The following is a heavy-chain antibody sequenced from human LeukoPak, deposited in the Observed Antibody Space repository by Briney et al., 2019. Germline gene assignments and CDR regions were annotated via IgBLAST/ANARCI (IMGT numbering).Heavy chain of an antibody. CDR1: GFTFSDYW. V-gene: IGHV3-74*01. CDR3: ARFKVTVTSMP. Sequence: PGGSLRLSCAASGFTFSDYWMHWVRQAPGKGLVWVSRINPDGSSASYADSVKGRFTISRDNAKNTLYLQMNSLRAEDTAVYYCARFKVTVTSMPWGQGTLVTVSS. D-gene: IGHD4-11*01. CDR2: INPDGSSA. J-gene: IGHJ5*02.